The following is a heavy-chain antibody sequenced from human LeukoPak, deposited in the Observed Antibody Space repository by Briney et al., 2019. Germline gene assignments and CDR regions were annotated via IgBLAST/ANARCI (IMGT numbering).Heavy chain of an antibody. CDR1: GYTFTGYY. J-gene: IGHJ4*02. D-gene: IGHD6-13*01. Sequence: ASVKVSCKASGYTFTGYYMHWVRQAPGRGLEWMGWINPNSGGTNYSQKFPGRVTMTRYTCISTAYMELSRLRSDDPAVYYCARRVGPEYSSSWYGLPYDFWGQGTLVTVSS. CDR3: ARRVGPEYSSSWYGLPYDF. V-gene: IGHV1-2*02. CDR2: INPNSGGT.